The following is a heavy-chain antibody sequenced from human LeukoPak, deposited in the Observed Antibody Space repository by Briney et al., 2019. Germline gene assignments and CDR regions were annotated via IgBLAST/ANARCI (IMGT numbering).Heavy chain of an antibody. CDR3: ARAPPSLYYYDSSGYGEPRGAFDI. CDR1: GDSVSSNSAA. J-gene: IGHJ3*02. Sequence: SQTLSLTCAISGDSVSSNSAAWNWIRQSPSRGLEWLGRTYYRSKWYNDYAVSVKSRITINPDTSKNQFSLQLNSVTPEDTAVYYCARAPPSLYYYDSSGYGEPRGAFDIWGQGTMVTVSS. V-gene: IGHV6-1*01. CDR2: TYYRSKWYN. D-gene: IGHD3-22*01.